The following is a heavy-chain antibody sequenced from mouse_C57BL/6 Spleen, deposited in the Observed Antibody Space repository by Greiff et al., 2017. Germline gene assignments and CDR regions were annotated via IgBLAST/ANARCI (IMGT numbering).Heavy chain of an antibody. CDR2: INYDGSST. D-gene: IGHD1-1*01. Sequence: DVQLVESEGGLVQPGSSMKLSCTASGFTFSDYYMAWVRQVPGKGLEWVANINYDGSSTYYLDSLKSRFIISRDNAMNILYLQMSSLKAEDTATYYCARDSYCSSYGFAYWGQGTLVTVSA. CDR3: ARDSYCSSYGFAY. V-gene: IGHV5-16*01. J-gene: IGHJ3*01. CDR1: GFTFSDYY.